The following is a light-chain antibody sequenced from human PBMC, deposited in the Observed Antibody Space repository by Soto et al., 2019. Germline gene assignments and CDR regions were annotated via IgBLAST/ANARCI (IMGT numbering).Light chain of an antibody. CDR2: NAY. CDR1: QTISRW. CDR3: QQYSVYWA. V-gene: IGKV1-5*01. J-gene: IGKJ1*01. Sequence: DIPMTQSPSTLSGSVGERVTINCRASQTISRWLAWYQQKPGKAPKLLIYNAYTLESGVPSRFSGRGSGTEFTLTISSLQPDDFATYYCQQYSVYWAFGQGTKVE.